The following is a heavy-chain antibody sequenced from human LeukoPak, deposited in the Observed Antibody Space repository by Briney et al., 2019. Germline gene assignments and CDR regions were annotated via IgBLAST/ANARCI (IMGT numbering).Heavy chain of an antibody. J-gene: IGHJ4*02. CDR3: AKDYNRAYYYGSGFDY. D-gene: IGHD3-10*01. Sequence: GESLRLSCAAAGFTFSSYAMHWVRQAPGKGLEWVAVISYDGSNKYYADSVKGRFTISRDNSKNTLYLQMNSLRAGDTAVYYCAKDYNRAYYYGSGFDYWGQGTLVTVSS. CDR1: GFTFSSYA. CDR2: ISYDGSNK. V-gene: IGHV3-30*04.